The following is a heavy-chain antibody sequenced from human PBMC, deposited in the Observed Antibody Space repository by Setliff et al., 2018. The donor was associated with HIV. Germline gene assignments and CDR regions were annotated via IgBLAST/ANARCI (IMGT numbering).Heavy chain of an antibody. CDR2: IYDSGAT. Sequence: PSETLSLTCTVSGGSFNNYHWSWIRQPAGKGLEWIGRIYDSGATNYKPSLKSRVTMSIDKSNNQFSLHLTSVTAADTAIYYCARDRHYYGSGSYGPWGQGILVTVSS. D-gene: IGHD3-10*01. CDR3: ARDRHYYGSGSYGP. V-gene: IGHV4-4*07. J-gene: IGHJ5*02. CDR1: GGSFNNYH.